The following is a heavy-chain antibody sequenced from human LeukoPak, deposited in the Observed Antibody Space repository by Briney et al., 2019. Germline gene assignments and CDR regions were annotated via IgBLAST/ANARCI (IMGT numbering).Heavy chain of an antibody. CDR1: GSTFDDHC. V-gene: IGHV3-20*04. D-gene: IGHD6-19*01. CDR3: AGGDRNGWYFYY. Sequence: PGGSLRLSCAASGSTFDDHCMSWVRQVPGKGLEWVSGINRNGASTVYGDSVKGRFTISRDNAKNSLYLQMNSLRAEDTALYYCAGGDRNGWYFYYSGQGILVTVSS. CDR2: INRNGAST. J-gene: IGHJ4*02.